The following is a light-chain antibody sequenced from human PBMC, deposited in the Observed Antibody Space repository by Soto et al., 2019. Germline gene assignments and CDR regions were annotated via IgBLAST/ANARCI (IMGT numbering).Light chain of an antibody. Sequence: QSVLTQPPSVSGAPGQRVTISCTGSSSNIGAGYDVHWYQQLPGTAPKLLIYGNSNRPSGVPDRFSGSKSGTSASLSITGLQAEDEADYYCQSSDSRLSGSGVFGGGTQLTVL. V-gene: IGLV1-40*01. CDR1: SSNIGAGYD. CDR2: GNS. CDR3: QSSDSRLSGSGV. J-gene: IGLJ2*01.